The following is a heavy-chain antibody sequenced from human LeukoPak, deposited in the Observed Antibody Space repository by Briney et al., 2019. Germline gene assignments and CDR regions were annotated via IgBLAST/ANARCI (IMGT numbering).Heavy chain of an antibody. Sequence: PGGSLRLSCAASGFTFSSYAMSWVRQAPGKGLEWVSAISGSGGSTYYADSVKGRFTISRDNSKNTLYLQMNSLRAEDTAVYYCAKDLSGGTSRGAAAAPPRDYWGQGTLVTVSS. CDR3: AKDLSGGTSRGAAAAPPRDY. V-gene: IGHV3-23*01. CDR2: ISGSGGST. CDR1: GFTFSSYA. D-gene: IGHD6-13*01. J-gene: IGHJ4*02.